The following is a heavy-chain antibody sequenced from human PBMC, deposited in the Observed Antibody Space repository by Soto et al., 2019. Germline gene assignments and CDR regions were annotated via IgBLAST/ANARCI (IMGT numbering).Heavy chain of an antibody. CDR2: IWYDGSYN. CDR1: GFTFSSYG. J-gene: IGHJ6*02. CDR3: ARDRGYHYYGMDV. V-gene: IGHV3-33*01. Sequence: QVQLVDSGGGVVQPGRSLRLSCAASGFTFSSYGMHWARQAPDKGLEWVAVIWYDGSYNSYADSVKGRFTISRDNSKNTVFLQMNSLRAEDTAVYYCARDRGYHYYGMDVWGQGTTVTVSS.